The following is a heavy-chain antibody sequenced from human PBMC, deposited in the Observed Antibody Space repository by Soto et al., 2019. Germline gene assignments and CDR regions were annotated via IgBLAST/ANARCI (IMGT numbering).Heavy chain of an antibody. J-gene: IGHJ4*02. Sequence: SETLSLTCAVSGGSISSGGYSWSWIRQPPGKGLEWIGYIYHSGSTYYNPSLKSRVTISVDRSKNQFSLKLSSVTAADTAVYYCARVVPPPWTVFDYWGQGTLVTVSS. CDR2: IYHSGST. D-gene: IGHD1-1*01. V-gene: IGHV4-30-2*01. CDR3: ARVVPPPWTVFDY. CDR1: GGSISSGGYS.